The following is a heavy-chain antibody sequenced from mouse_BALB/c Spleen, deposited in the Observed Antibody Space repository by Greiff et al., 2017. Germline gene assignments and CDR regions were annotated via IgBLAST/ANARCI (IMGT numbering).Heavy chain of an antibody. Sequence: QVQLQQPGAELVKPGASVKLSCKASGYTFTSYWMHWVKQRPGQGLEWIGEINPSNGRTNYNEKFKSKATLTVDKSSSTAYMQLSSLTSEDSAVYYGARGYHAMDYWGQGTSVTVSS. CDR1: GYTFTSYW. CDR3: ARGYHAMDY. J-gene: IGHJ4*01. V-gene: IGHV1S81*02. CDR2: INPSNGRT.